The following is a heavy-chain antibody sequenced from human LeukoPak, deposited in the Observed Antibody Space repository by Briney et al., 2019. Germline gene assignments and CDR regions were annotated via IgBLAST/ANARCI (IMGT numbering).Heavy chain of an antibody. J-gene: IGHJ3*02. V-gene: IGHV3-30*14. Sequence: GRSLRLSCAASGFTFSSYAMHWVRQAPGKGLEWVAVISYDGSNKYYTDSVKGRFTISRDNSKNTLYLQMNSLRAEDTAVYYCARDYAQGYYDSSGYLEVPGLAFDIWGQGTMVTVSS. CDR1: GFTFSSYA. D-gene: IGHD3-22*01. CDR2: ISYDGSNK. CDR3: ARDYAQGYYDSSGYLEVPGLAFDI.